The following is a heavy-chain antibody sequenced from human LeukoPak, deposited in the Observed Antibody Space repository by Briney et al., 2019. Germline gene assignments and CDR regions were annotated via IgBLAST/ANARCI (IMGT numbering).Heavy chain of an antibody. CDR2: IFYSGNT. V-gene: IGHV4-59*02. J-gene: IGHJ3*02. CDR3: ARGVTFGSTFEI. CDR1: GGSVSRHY. D-gene: IGHD3/OR15-3a*01. Sequence: SETLSLTCTVSGGSVSRHYWSWVRQSPGEGLEWVGYIFYSGNTNYNPSLKSRVTISLDTPNNQFSLRLTSVTAADTAVYYCARGVTFGSTFEIGGQGTMVTVSS.